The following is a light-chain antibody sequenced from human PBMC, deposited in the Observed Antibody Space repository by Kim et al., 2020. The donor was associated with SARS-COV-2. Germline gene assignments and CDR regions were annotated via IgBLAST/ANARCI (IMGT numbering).Light chain of an antibody. CDR2: QDS. V-gene: IGLV3-1*01. Sequence: SYELTQPPSVSVSPGQTASITCSGDKLGDKYASWYQQKPGQSPVLVIYQDSKRPSGIPERFSGSNSGNTATLTISGTQAMDEADYYCQAWDSSSHVVFGGGTQLTVL. CDR1: KLGDKY. J-gene: IGLJ2*01. CDR3: QAWDSSSHVV.